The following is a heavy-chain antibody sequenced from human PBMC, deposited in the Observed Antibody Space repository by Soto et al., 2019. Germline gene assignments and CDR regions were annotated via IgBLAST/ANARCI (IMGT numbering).Heavy chain of an antibody. V-gene: IGHV3-23*01. CDR3: ASRSSGWYFDY. J-gene: IGHJ4*02. D-gene: IGHD6-19*01. CDR1: GFPLRICA. CDR2: ISGNGGST. Sequence: GGSVTLPCAPSGFPLRICAMLGVRQAPGKGLEWVSVISGNGGSTYYADSVKGRFTISRDNSKNTLYLQMNSLRAEDTAVYYCASRSSGWYFDYWGQGTLVTVSS.